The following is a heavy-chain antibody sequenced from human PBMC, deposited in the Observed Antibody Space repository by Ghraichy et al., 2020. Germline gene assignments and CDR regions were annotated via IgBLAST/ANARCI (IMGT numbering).Heavy chain of an antibody. V-gene: IGHV3-30*18. D-gene: IGHD5-18*01. CDR3: ANGAGGYSYGFFDY. CDR2: ISYDGSNK. Sequence: LNISCAASGFTFSSYGMHWVRQAPGKGLEWVAVISYDGSNKYYADSVKGRFTISRDNSKNTLYLQMNSLRAEDTAVYYCANGAGGYSYGFFDYWGQGTLVTVSP. J-gene: IGHJ4*02. CDR1: GFTFSSYG.